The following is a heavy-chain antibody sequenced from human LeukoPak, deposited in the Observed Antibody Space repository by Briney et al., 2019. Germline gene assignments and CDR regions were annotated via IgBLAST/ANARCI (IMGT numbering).Heavy chain of an antibody. J-gene: IGHJ3*02. CDR2: IYPGDSDT. CDR3: ARRPSYDFWSGYYGVDGLDI. V-gene: IGHV5-51*01. CDR1: GYSFTSYW. D-gene: IGHD3-3*01. Sequence: GESLKISCKGSGYSFTSYWVGWVRQMPGKGLEWMGIIYPGDSDTRYSPSFQGQVTISADKSISTAYLQWNSLRASDTAMYYCARRPSYDFWSGYYGVDGLDIWGQGTMVTVSS.